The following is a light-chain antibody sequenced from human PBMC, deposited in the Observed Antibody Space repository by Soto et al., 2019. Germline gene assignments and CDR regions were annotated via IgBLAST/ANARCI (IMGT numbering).Light chain of an antibody. CDR3: LQDINYPWT. J-gene: IGKJ1*01. Sequence: DIQMTQSPSTLSASVGDRVTITCRASQSISSWLAWYQQKPGKAPKLLIYKASSLESGVPPRSSGSGSGTDFTLAISSLQPEDSATYYCLQDINYPWTFGQGTKVDIK. V-gene: IGKV1-5*03. CDR1: QSISSW. CDR2: KAS.